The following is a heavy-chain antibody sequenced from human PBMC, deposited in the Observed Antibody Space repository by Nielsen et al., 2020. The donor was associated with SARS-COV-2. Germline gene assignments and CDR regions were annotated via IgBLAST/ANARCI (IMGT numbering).Heavy chain of an antibody. CDR1: GGTFSSYA. J-gene: IGHJ3*02. V-gene: IGHV1-69*13. Sequence: SVKVSCKASGGTFSSYAISWVRQAPGQGLEWMGGIIPIFGTANYAQKFQGRVTITADESTSTAYMELSSLRSEDTAVYYCARGEGWLAPDAFDIWSQGTMVTVSS. CDR3: ARGEGWLAPDAFDI. CDR2: IIPIFGTA. D-gene: IGHD6-19*01.